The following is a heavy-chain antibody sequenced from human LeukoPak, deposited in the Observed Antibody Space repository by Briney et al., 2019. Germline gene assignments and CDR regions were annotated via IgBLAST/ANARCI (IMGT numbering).Heavy chain of an antibody. Sequence: ASVKVSCKASGYTFTGYYVHWVRQAPGQGLEWMGWFNPKSGDTNFAQKFQGRVTMTRDTSISTAYMELSRLRSDDTAVYYCARGDNYDILTGYQTPSHLSDYWGQGTLVTVSS. V-gene: IGHV1-2*02. CDR3: ARGDNYDILTGYQTPSHLSDY. CDR1: GYTFTGYY. J-gene: IGHJ4*02. D-gene: IGHD3-9*01. CDR2: FNPKSGDT.